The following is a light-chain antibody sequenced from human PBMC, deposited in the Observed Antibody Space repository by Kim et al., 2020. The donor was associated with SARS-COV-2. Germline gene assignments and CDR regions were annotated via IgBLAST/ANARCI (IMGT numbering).Light chain of an antibody. J-gene: IGKJ5*01. CDR2: GAS. V-gene: IGKV3D-15*01. CDR1: QSVSSN. CDR3: QQYNNWPSIT. Sequence: EIVMTQSPAPLSVSPGERATLSCRASQSVSSNLAWYQQKPGQAPRLLIYGASIRATGIPARFSGSGSGTEFTLTISSLQSEDFAVYYCQQYNNWPSITFGQGTRLEIK.